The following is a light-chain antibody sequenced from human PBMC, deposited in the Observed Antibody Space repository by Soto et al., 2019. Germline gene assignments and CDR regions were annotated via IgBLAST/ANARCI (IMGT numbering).Light chain of an antibody. V-gene: IGLV2-23*02. J-gene: IGLJ2*01. Sequence: QSALTQPASVSGSPGQSITISCTGTSSDVGSYNLVSWYQQHPGKAPKLIIYEVTKRPSRVSNRFSGSKSGNTASLTVSGVQAEDEEDEYCCYYAGSGTFVLFGGGTKLTVL. CDR1: SSDVGSYNL. CDR3: CYYAGSGTFVL. CDR2: EVT.